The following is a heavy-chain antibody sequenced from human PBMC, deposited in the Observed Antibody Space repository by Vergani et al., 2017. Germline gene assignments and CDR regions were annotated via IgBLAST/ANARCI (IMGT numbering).Heavy chain of an antibody. CDR3: ARARPKYCSGGRCYGRLYYYYYGMDV. Sequence: QVQLQESGPGLVKPSETLSLTCTVSGGSISSYYWSWIRQPPGKGLEWIGYLYYSGSTNYNPSLKSRVTISVDTSKNQFSLQLISVTAADTAVYYCARARPKYCSGGRCYGRLYYYYYGMDVWGQGTTVTVSS. CDR1: GGSISSYY. J-gene: IGHJ6*02. V-gene: IGHV4-59*01. D-gene: IGHD2-15*01. CDR2: LYYSGST.